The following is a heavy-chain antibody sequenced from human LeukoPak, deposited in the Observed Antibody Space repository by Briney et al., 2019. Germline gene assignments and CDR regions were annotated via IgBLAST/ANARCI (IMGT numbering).Heavy chain of an antibody. CDR2: ISYDGSNK. V-gene: IGHV3-30*04. J-gene: IGHJ4*02. CDR1: GFTFSSYA. D-gene: IGHD1-26*01. CDR3: ARGTYSGSYYFDY. Sequence: GESLKISCAASGFTFSSYAMHWVRQAPGKGLEWVAVISYDGSNKYYADSVKGRFTISRDNSKNTLYLQMNSLRAEDTAVYYCARGTYSGSYYFDYWGQGTLVTVSS.